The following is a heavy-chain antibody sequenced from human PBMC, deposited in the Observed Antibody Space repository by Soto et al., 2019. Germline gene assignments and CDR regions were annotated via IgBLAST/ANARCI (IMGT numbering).Heavy chain of an antibody. Sequence: PSETLSLTCAVYGGSFSGYYWSWIRQPPGKGLEWIGEINHSGSTNYNPSLKSRVTISVDTSKNQFSLKLSSVTAADTAVYYCAREMKTVTYYYYYYYMDVWGKGTTVTVSS. D-gene: IGHD4-4*01. CDR2: INHSGST. V-gene: IGHV4-34*01. J-gene: IGHJ6*03. CDR3: AREMKTVTYYYYYYYMDV. CDR1: GGSFSGYY.